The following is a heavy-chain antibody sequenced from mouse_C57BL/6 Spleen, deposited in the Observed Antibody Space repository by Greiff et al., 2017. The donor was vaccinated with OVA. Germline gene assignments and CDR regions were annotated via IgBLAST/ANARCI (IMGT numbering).Heavy chain of an antibody. Sequence: VQLQQSGAELARPGASVQMSCKASGYTFTSYTMHWVKQRPGQGLEWIGYINPSSGYTKYNQKFKDKATLTAAKSYRTAYLPLSSLPSDEAAVYYCARAGYGSSNFDYWGQGTTLTVSS. J-gene: IGHJ2*01. V-gene: IGHV1-4*01. CDR2: INPSSGYT. D-gene: IGHD1-1*01. CDR1: GYTFTSYT. CDR3: ARAGYGSSNFDY.